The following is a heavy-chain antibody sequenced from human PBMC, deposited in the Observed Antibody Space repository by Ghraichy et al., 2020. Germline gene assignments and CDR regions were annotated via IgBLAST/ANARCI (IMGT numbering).Heavy chain of an antibody. Sequence: GVLRLSCAASGFTFSSYSMNWVRQAPGKGLEWVSYISSSSSTIYYADSVKGRFTISRDNAKNSLYLQMNSLRAEDTAVYYCARYTKDPSMPWGAFDIWGQGTMVTVSS. V-gene: IGHV3-48*01. J-gene: IGHJ3*02. CDR2: ISSSSSTI. D-gene: IGHD2/OR15-2a*01. CDR3: ARYTKDPSMPWGAFDI. CDR1: GFTFSSYS.